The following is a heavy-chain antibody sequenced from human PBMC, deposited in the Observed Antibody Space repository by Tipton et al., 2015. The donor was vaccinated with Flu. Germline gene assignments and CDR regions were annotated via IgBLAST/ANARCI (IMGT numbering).Heavy chain of an antibody. D-gene: IGHD1-26*01. V-gene: IGHV3-74*01. CDR3: ARGCIVGPTCTPLQN. J-gene: IGHJ1*01. Sequence: SLRLSCAASGFTFSSHWMHWVRQGPGKGLVWVSHVNSDGSSTNYADSVKGRFTISRDNAKNTLYLQMNSLRAEDTAVYYCARGCIVGPTCTPLQNWGQGTLVTVSS. CDR1: GFTFSSHW. CDR2: VNSDGSST.